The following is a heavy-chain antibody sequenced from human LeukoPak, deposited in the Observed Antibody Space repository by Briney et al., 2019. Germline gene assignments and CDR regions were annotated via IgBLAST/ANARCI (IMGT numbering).Heavy chain of an antibody. J-gene: IGHJ2*01. CDR2: IFNSGST. Sequence: SETLSLTCSVSGGSISSYLWSWIRQPPGKGLESIGCIFNSGSTNYNPSLKSRVTISVDTSKNRFSLKLNSVTAADTALYYCARQTLGGFWYFDLWGRGTLVTVSS. V-gene: IGHV4-59*08. CDR3: ARQTLGGFWYFDL. CDR1: GGSISSYL. D-gene: IGHD3-16*01.